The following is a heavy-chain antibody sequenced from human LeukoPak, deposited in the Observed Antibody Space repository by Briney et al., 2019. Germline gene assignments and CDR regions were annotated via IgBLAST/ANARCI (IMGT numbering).Heavy chain of an antibody. CDR3: ARVGNGYYPFDY. V-gene: IGHV3-74*01. J-gene: IGHJ4*02. D-gene: IGHD3-3*01. Sequence: WGSLRLSCAASGFTFSSYWMHWVRQAPGKGLVWVSRINSDGSSTTYADSVKGRFTISRDNAKNTLYLQMNSLRVEDTAVYYCARVGNGYYPFDYWGQGTLVTVSS. CDR2: INSDGSST. CDR1: GFTFSSYW.